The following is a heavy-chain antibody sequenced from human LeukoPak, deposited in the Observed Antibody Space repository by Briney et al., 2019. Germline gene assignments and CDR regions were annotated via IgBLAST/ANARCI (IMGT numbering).Heavy chain of an antibody. V-gene: IGHV1-18*01. CDR3: ARRYYDILTGYPGTLYYFDY. D-gene: IGHD3-9*01. CDR2: ISAYNGNT. CDR1: GYSFTSYD. Sequence: ASVKVSCKASGYSFTSYDINWVRQATGQGLEWMGWISAYNGNTNYAQKLQGRVTMTTDTSTSTAYMELRSLRSDDTAVYYCARRYYDILTGYPGTLYYFDYWGQGTLVTVSS. J-gene: IGHJ4*02.